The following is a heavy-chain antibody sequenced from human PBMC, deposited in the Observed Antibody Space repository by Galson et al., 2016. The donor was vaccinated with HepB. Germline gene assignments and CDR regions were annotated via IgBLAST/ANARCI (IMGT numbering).Heavy chain of an antibody. CDR3: ARDEGPPGFFEY. Sequence: SLRLSCAVSGFTVSNNYMNWVRQAPGKGLEWVSYISSSTGSSTIDYADSVKGRFTISRDNAKNSLYLQMHSLRAEDTAVYYCARDEGPPGFFEYWGQGTTVTVSS. V-gene: IGHV3-48*01. CDR2: ISSSTGSSTI. CDR1: GFTVSNNY. J-gene: IGHJ4*03.